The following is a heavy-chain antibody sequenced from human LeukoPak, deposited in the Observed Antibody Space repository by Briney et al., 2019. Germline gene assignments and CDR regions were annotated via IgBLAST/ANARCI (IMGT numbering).Heavy chain of an antibody. CDR3: ARAGHNSNSGGYDF. J-gene: IGHJ4*02. CDR2: IDPDTGDT. Sequence: GASGKVSCKPCGYTFIDHYLHWVRQAPGQSLESLGWIDPDTGDTNYLQRFQGRLTMTRDTSSSTAYMELNRLRSDDTAVYYCARAGHNSNSGGYDFWGLGALVTVSS. D-gene: IGHD3-22*01. CDR1: GYTFIDHY. V-gene: IGHV1-2*02.